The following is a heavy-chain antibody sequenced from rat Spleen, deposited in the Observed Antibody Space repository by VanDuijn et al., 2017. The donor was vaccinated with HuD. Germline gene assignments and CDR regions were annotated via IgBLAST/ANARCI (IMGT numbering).Heavy chain of an antibody. V-gene: IGHV2-13*01. CDR2: IWGNGNA. CDR3: ATEGSAYYGYTYFDY. Sequence: QVQLKESGPGLVQPSQTLSLTCTVSGFSLSNYGLIWVRQPPGKGLEWMGVIWGNGNANYNSPLKSRLSISRDTSKSQVFLKMNSLQTEDTATYYCATEGSAYYGYTYFDYWGQGVMVTVSS. CDR1: GFSLSNYG. J-gene: IGHJ2*01. D-gene: IGHD1-9*01.